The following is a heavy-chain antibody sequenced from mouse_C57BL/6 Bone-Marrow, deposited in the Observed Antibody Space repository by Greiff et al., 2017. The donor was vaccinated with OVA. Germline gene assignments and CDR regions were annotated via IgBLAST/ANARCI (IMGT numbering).Heavy chain of an antibody. CDR2: TFYSGIT. CDR1: GFSINSDCC. J-gene: IGHJ1*03. V-gene: IGHV3-3*01. D-gene: IGHD1-1*01. CDR3: ARGYYGSSFTVWFDV. Sequence: EVKVIESGPSLVRPSQTLSLTCTVTGFSINSDCCWIWIRQFPGNKLEYIGYTFYSGITYYNPSLESRTYITRDTSKNQFSLKLSSVTTEDTATYYCARGYYGSSFTVWFDVWGTGTTVTVSS.